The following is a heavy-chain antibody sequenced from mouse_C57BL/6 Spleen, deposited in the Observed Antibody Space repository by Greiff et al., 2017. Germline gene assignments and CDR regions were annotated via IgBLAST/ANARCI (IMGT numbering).Heavy chain of an antibody. CDR2: IDPEDGDT. CDR3: TRAEYGYLYFDY. J-gene: IGHJ2*01. D-gene: IGHD2-2*01. CDR1: GFNITDYY. V-gene: IGHV14-1*01. Sequence: VQLKESGAELVRPGASVKLSCTASGFNITDYYMHWVKQRPEQGLEWIGRIDPEDGDTEYAPKFQGKATMTADTSSNTAYLRLSSLTSEDTAVYYCTRAEYGYLYFDYWGQCTTLTVSS.